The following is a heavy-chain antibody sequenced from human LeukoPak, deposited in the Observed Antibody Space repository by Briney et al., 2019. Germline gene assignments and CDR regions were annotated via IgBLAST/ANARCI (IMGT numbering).Heavy chain of an antibody. V-gene: IGHV4-38-2*02. Sequence: PSETLSLTCAVSGYSISSGYYWGWIRQPPGKGLEWIGSIYHSGSTYYNPSLKSRVTISVDTSKNQFSLKLSSVTAADTAVYYCARDRRGGSWYYDYWGQGTLVPVSS. D-gene: IGHD2-15*01. CDR1: GYSISSGYY. CDR3: ARDRRGGSWYYDY. J-gene: IGHJ4*02. CDR2: IYHSGST.